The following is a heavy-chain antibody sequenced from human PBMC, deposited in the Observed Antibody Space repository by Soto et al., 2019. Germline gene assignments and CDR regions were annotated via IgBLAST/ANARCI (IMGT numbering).Heavy chain of an antibody. J-gene: IGHJ5*02. CDR1: GFTFSSYW. Sequence: GGSLRLSCAASGFTFSSYWMHWVRQAPGKGLVRVSRINSDGSSTSYADSVKGRFTISRDNAKNTLYLQMNSLRAEDTAVYYCARVNSPLGWFDPWGQGTLVTVSS. CDR3: ARVNSPLGWFDP. V-gene: IGHV3-74*01. D-gene: IGHD1-26*01. CDR2: INSDGSST.